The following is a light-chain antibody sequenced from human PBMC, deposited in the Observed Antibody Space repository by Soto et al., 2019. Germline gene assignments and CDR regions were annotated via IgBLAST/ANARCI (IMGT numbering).Light chain of an antibody. CDR1: SSDVGGYNY. Sequence: LTQPRSVSGSPGQSVTISCTGTSSDVGGYNYVSWYQQHPGKTPKLMIYDVSKRPSGVPDRFSGSNSGNTASLTISGLQAEDEADYYCCSYAGSYTFGVFGTGTKVTVL. V-gene: IGLV2-11*01. J-gene: IGLJ1*01. CDR2: DVS. CDR3: CSYAGSYTFGV.